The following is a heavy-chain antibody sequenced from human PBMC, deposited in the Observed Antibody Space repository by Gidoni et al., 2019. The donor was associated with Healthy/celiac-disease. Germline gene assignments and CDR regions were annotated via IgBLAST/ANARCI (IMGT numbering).Heavy chain of an antibody. Sequence: QFLLVQSGAEVNNPGSSVKVSCNASGCTFSSYTIRWVRQAPAQGLEWMGRIIPILGIANYAQKCQGRVTITADKSTSTAYMELSSLRSDDTAVYYCARDAMVRGSSPFDYWGQGTLVTVSS. CDR3: ARDAMVRGSSPFDY. J-gene: IGHJ4*02. D-gene: IGHD3-10*01. V-gene: IGHV1-69*08. CDR1: GCTFSSYT. CDR2: IIPILGIA.